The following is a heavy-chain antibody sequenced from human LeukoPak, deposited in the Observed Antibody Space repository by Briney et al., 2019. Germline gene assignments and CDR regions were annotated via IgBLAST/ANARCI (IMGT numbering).Heavy chain of an antibody. Sequence: SETLSLTCAVYGGSFGGYYWGWIRQPPGKGLEWIGSISYSGSTYYYPSLKSRVTISVDTSKNQFSLKLSSVTAADTAVYFCARQMPAFDPWGQGTLVTVSS. CDR3: ARQMPAFDP. V-gene: IGHV4-34*01. CDR1: GGSFGGYY. D-gene: IGHD2-2*01. J-gene: IGHJ5*02. CDR2: ISYSGST.